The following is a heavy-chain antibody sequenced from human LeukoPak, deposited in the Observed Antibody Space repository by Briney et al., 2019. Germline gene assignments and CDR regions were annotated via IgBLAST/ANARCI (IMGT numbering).Heavy chain of an antibody. Sequence: SVKVSCKASGGTFSSYAISCVRQAPGQGLEWMGGIIPIFGTANYAQKFQGRVTITADESTSTAYMELSSLRSEDTAVYYCARAIVGATTREGFDYWGQGTLVTVSS. J-gene: IGHJ4*02. D-gene: IGHD1-26*01. CDR1: GGTFSSYA. CDR3: ARAIVGATTREGFDY. V-gene: IGHV1-69*13. CDR2: IIPIFGTA.